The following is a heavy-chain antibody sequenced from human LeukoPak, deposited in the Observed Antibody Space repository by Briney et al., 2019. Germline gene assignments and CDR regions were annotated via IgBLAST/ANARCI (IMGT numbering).Heavy chain of an antibody. V-gene: IGHV1-18*01. D-gene: IGHD1-7*01. Sequence: ASEKVSCKASGYTFPNYGVGWVRQAPGQGLEWMGWISAHNGNTNYAQKLQGRVTMTTDTSTSTAYMELRSLRSDDTAVYYCARRNYYFDYWGQGTLVTVSS. J-gene: IGHJ4*02. CDR3: ARRNYYFDY. CDR1: GYTFPNYG. CDR2: ISAHNGNT.